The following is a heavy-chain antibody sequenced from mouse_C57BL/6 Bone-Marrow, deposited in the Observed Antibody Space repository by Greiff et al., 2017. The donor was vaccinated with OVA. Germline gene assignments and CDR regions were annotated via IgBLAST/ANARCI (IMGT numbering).Heavy chain of an antibody. D-gene: IGHD1-1*01. J-gene: IGHJ1*03. Sequence: EVQLQQSGPGLVKPSQSLSLTCSVTGYSITSGYYWNWIRQFPGNKLEWMGYISYDGSNNYNPSLKNRISITRDTSKNQFFLKLNSVTTEDTATYYCARYYGSSYEGYWYFDVWGTGTTVTVSS. V-gene: IGHV3-6*01. CDR3: ARYYGSSYEGYWYFDV. CDR1: GYSITSGYY. CDR2: ISYDGSN.